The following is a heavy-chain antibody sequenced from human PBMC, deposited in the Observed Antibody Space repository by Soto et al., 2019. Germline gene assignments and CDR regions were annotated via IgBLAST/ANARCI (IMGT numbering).Heavy chain of an antibody. CDR2: INAGNGNT. CDR1: GYTFTGYA. CDR3: ARSAVSPFGGLIGPFDY. V-gene: IGHV1-3*05. D-gene: IGHD3-16*02. J-gene: IGHJ4*02. Sequence: QVQLVQSGAEEKKPGASVKVSCKASGYTFTGYAMHWVRQAPGQRLEWMGWINAGNGNTKYSQKFQGRVTITRDTSASTAYMELSSLSSEDTAVYYCARSAVSPFGGLIGPFDYWGQGNLVTVSS.